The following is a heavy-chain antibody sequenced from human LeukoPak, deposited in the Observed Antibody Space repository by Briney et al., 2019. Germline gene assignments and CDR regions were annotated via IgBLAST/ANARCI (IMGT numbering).Heavy chain of an antibody. Sequence: ASVKVSCKASGYSFTTHGINWVRQATGQGLEWMGWMNPNSGNTGYAQKFQGRVTMTRNTSISTAYMELSSLRSEDTAVYYCARGPTVVTPTIQIGFDYWGQGTLVTVSS. CDR3: ARGPTVVTPTIQIGFDY. D-gene: IGHD4-23*01. CDR2: MNPNSGNT. V-gene: IGHV1-8*02. CDR1: GYSFTTHG. J-gene: IGHJ4*02.